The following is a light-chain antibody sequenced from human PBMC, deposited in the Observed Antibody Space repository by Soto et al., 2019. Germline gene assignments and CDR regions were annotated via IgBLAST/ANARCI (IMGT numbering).Light chain of an antibody. V-gene: IGKV3-15*01. CDR1: QSVSSN. CDR2: GAS. J-gene: IGKJ2*01. Sequence: IVMTQSPATLSVSPGERATLSCRASQSVSSNLAWYQHKPGQAPRLLFYGASTGAAGIPARFSGGGSGTDFTLTISGLQSEDFAVYYCQQSNKWPYTFGQGTKLEIK. CDR3: QQSNKWPYT.